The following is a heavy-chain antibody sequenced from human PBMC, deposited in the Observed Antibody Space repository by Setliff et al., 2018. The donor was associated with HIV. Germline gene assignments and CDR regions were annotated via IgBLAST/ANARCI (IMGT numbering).Heavy chain of an antibody. CDR2: IYYSGST. V-gene: IGHV4-31*03. CDR3: ARTALWFDEADWYFDL. CDR1: GDSINSGNYY. D-gene: IGHD3-10*01. Sequence: SETLSLTCTVSGDSINSGNYYWSWIRQHPGKGLEWIGYIYYSGSTYYSPSLKSRVTISEDTPKNQFSLKLSSVTAVDTAVYYCARTALWFDEADWYFDLWGRGTLVTVSS. J-gene: IGHJ2*01.